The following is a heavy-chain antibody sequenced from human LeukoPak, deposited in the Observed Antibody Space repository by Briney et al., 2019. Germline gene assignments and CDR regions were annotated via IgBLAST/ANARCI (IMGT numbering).Heavy chain of an antibody. Sequence: PGGSLRLSCVASGFSFSTYSMNWVRQAPGRRPEWVSSISGDSYYIFYADSVKGRFTVSRDNAQNSLFLRMNSLKADDTAVYYCARVSSVPTPRGLDFWGQGTLVTVSS. V-gene: IGHV3-21*01. J-gene: IGHJ4*02. D-gene: IGHD4/OR15-4a*01. CDR3: ARVSSVPTPRGLDF. CDR1: GFSFSTYS. CDR2: ISGDSYYI.